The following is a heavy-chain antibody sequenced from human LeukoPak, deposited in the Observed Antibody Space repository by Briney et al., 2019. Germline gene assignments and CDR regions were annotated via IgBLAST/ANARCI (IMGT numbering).Heavy chain of an antibody. CDR3: ARDDSGWYIFDY. CDR1: GFTFSSYP. Sequence: GGSLRLSRAGSGFTFSSYPMSWVRQAPAKGLQWVSAISGGGGSAYYADSVKGRFTISRDNSKGTLYLQMNSLRAEDTAVYYCARDDSGWYIFDYWGQGTLVTVSS. V-gene: IGHV3-23*01. D-gene: IGHD6-19*01. J-gene: IGHJ4*02. CDR2: ISGGGGSA.